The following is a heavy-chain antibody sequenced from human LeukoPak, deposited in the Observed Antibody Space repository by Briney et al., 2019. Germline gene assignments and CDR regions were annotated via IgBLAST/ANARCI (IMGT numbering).Heavy chain of an antibody. Sequence: GESLRISCKGSGYSFTSYWISWVRQMPGKGLEWMGRIDPSDSYTNYSPSFQGHVTISADKSISTAYLQWSSLKALDTAMYHCARYTTGDFDYWGQGTLVTVSS. CDR1: GYSFTSYW. D-gene: IGHD1-1*01. V-gene: IGHV5-10-1*01. CDR2: IDPSDSYT. CDR3: ARYTTGDFDY. J-gene: IGHJ4*02.